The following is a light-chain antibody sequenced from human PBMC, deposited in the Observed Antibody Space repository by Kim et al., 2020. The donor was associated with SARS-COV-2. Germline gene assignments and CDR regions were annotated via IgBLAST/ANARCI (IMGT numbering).Light chain of an antibody. Sequence: LPPGERTTLSCRASHNITTYLAWYQQKPGQAPRLLIYDASNRATGIPARFSGSGSGTDFTLTISSLEPEDFAVYYCQQRSDWPITFGQGTRLEIK. J-gene: IGKJ5*01. CDR1: HNITTY. CDR2: DAS. CDR3: QQRSDWPIT. V-gene: IGKV3-11*01.